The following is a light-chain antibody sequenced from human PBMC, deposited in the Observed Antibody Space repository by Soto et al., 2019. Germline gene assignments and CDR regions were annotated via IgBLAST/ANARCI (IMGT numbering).Light chain of an antibody. J-gene: IGLJ2*01. CDR1: SSNIGSNT. CDR2: SNN. V-gene: IGLV1-44*01. CDR3: AAWDDSLNGPHVV. Sequence: QSVLTQPPSACGTAGQRVTISCSGSSSNIGSNTVNWYQQLPGTAPKLLIYSNNQRPSGVPDRFSGSKSGTSASLAISGLQSEDEADYYCAAWDDSLNGPHVVFGGGTKLTVL.